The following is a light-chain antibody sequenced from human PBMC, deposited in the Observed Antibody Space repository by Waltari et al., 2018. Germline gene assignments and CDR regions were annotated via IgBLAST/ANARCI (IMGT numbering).Light chain of an antibody. Sequence: QSVLTQPPSASGTPGQRVTISCSGGSSNIGDNLVTWYKQVPGTAPKLLIYRNDQRPSGVPDRFSGSKSGTSASLAISGLQSDDEADYYCAAWDDSLNGHWLFGGGTKLSVL. CDR2: RND. V-gene: IGLV1-44*01. CDR1: SSNIGDNL. CDR3: AAWDDSLNGHWL. J-gene: IGLJ3*02.